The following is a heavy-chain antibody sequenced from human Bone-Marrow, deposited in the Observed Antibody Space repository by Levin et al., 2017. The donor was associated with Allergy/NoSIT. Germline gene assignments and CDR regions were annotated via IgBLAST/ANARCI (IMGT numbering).Heavy chain of an antibody. CDR2: IKSKSDGGTT. V-gene: IGHV3-15*01. CDR3: TTDGLLVVVAAHDY. Sequence: GESLKISCAASGFTFSNTWMSWVRQAPGRGLEWVGRIKSKSDGGTTDYAASVKGRFSISRDDSKSTLYLQMNSLKTEDTAVYYCTTDGLLVVVAAHDYWGQGTLVTVSS. D-gene: IGHD2-15*01. J-gene: IGHJ4*02. CDR1: GFTFSNTW.